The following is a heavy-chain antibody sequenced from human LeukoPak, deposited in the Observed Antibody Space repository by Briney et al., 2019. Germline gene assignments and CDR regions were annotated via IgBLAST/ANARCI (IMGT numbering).Heavy chain of an antibody. CDR1: GFTFSSYA. Sequence: QSGGSLRLSCAASGFTFSSYAMSWVRQAPGKGLEWVSAISGSGGSTHYADSVKGRFIISRDNSKNSLYLQMNSLRAEDTAVYYCAKEFSSVTFFDYWGQGTLVTVSS. V-gene: IGHV3-23*01. J-gene: IGHJ4*02. CDR3: AKEFSSVTFFDY. D-gene: IGHD4-17*01. CDR2: ISGSGGST.